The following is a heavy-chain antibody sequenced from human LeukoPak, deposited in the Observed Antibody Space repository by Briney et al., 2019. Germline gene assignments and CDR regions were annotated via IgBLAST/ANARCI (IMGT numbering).Heavy chain of an antibody. CDR2: IYYSGST. V-gene: IGHV4-39*01. CDR3: ARHADVRYFDWNYFDY. Sequence: SETLSLTCSVSGGSISSSSYYWGWIRQPPGKGLEWIGSIYYSGSTYYNPSLKSRVTISVDTSKNQFSLKLNSVTAADTAVYYCARHADVRYFDWNYFDYWGQGTLVTVSS. CDR1: GGSISSSSYY. J-gene: IGHJ4*02. D-gene: IGHD3-9*01.